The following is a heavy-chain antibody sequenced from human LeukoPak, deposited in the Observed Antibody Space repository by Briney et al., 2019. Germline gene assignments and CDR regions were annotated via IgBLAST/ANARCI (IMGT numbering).Heavy chain of an antibody. CDR2: IIPIFGTA. CDR3: ARGSSGYYPIDY. J-gene: IGHJ4*02. D-gene: IGHD3-22*01. Sequence: GGSLRLSCAASGGTFSSYAISWVRQAPGQGLEWMGGIIPIFGTANYAQKFQGRVTITADESTSTAYMELSSLRSEDTAVYYCARGSSGYYPIDYWGQGTLVTVSS. V-gene: IGHV1-69*01. CDR1: GGTFSSYA.